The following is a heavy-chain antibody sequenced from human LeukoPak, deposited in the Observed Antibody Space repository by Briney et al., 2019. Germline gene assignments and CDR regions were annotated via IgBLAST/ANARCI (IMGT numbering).Heavy chain of an antibody. Sequence: ASETLSLTCTVSGGSMSSHYYWTWIRQPPGQGLEWIGYIYYSGSFSYNPSLQSRVTISADTSKNQFSLKLSSVTAADTAVYYCARDPPGSSWSGYYFDSWGRGTLVTVSS. CDR3: ARDPPGSSWSGYYFDS. CDR1: GGSMSSHYY. CDR2: IYYSGSF. D-gene: IGHD6-13*01. V-gene: IGHV4-59*01. J-gene: IGHJ4*02.